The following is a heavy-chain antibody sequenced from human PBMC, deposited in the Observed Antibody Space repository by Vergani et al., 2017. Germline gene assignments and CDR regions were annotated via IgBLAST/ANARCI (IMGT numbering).Heavy chain of an antibody. CDR3: AHSAHELYNCNDWWFDP. Sequence: QITLKESGPTLVKPTQTLTLTCTFSGFSLSTSGVGVGWIRQPPGKALEWLALIYWNDAKRYSPSLKSRLTSTKDTSKNQVVLTMTNIDPVDTATYYCAHSAHELYNCNDWWFDPWGQGTLVTVSS. J-gene: IGHJ5*02. V-gene: IGHV2-5*01. CDR1: GFSLSTSGVG. CDR2: IYWNDAK. D-gene: IGHD1-1*01.